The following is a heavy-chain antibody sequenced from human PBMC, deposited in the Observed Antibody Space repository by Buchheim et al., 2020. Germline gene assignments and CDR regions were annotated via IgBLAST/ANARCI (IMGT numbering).Heavy chain of an antibody. J-gene: IGHJ5*02. CDR3: ARDIAYYYDSSGYRNWFDP. Sequence: QVQLVQSGAEVKKPGASVKVSCKASGYTFTTYDINWVRQATGQGLEWMGWMNPNSGNTGYAQKFQGRVTMTRNTSISTAYMELSSLRSEDTAVYYCARDIAYYYDSSGYRNWFDPWGQGTL. D-gene: IGHD3-22*01. CDR2: MNPNSGNT. V-gene: IGHV1-8*01. CDR1: GYTFTTYD.